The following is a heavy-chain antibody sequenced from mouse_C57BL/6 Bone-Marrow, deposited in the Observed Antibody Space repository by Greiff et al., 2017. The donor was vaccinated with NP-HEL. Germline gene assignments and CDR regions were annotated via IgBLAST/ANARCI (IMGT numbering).Heavy chain of an antibody. J-gene: IGHJ4*01. V-gene: IGHV1-81*01. Sequence: QVQLQQSGAELARPGASVKLSCKASGYTFTSYGISWVKQRTGQGLEWIGEIYPRSGNTYYHEKFKGKATLTADKSSSTAYMELRSLTSEDSAVYFCARCDYDEGSRCAMDYWGQGTSVTVSS. D-gene: IGHD2-4*01. CDR3: ARCDYDEGSRCAMDY. CDR1: GYTFTSYG. CDR2: IYPRSGNT.